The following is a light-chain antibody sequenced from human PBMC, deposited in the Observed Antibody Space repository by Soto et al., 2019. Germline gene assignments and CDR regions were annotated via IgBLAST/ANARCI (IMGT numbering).Light chain of an antibody. J-gene: IGKJ1*01. CDR3: QQTLSFPPT. Sequence: DIQMTQSPSSVSASVGDRVTITCRASQAIDSWLAWYQQKPGEAPKLLIFTGSLLHSGVPPRFSGRGAGTDFTLTIRSLQPEDFATYYCQQTLSFPPTFGQGTKV. CDR2: TGS. V-gene: IGKV1-12*01. CDR1: QAIDSW.